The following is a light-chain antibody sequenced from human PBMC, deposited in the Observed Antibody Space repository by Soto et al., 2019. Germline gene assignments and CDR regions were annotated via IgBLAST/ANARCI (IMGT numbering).Light chain of an antibody. J-gene: IGKJ1*01. Sequence: DIQMIQSPSTLSASIGDRVTITCRASQSISTWLAWYQQKPGKAPRLLIYKASSLQSGVPSRFSGSASGTEFTPTVSSLQPDDFATYYCQQSRTFGQGPKVEIK. CDR2: KAS. V-gene: IGKV1-5*03. CDR3: QQSRT. CDR1: QSISTW.